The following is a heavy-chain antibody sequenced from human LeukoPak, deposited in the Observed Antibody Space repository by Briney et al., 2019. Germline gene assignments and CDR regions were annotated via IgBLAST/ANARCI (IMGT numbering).Heavy chain of an antibody. CDR2: IGYDGDEK. CDR1: GFTFRSYA. CDR3: VRESFSRGDFN. V-gene: IGHV3-7*01. Sequence: GGSLRLSCAASGFTFRSYAMSRVRQAPRKGLEWVATIGYDGDEKFYVDSVTGRFTISRDNAKNSLFLHMNSLAAEDTAVYYCVRESFSRGDFNWGQGTLVSVSS. D-gene: IGHD7-27*01. J-gene: IGHJ4*02.